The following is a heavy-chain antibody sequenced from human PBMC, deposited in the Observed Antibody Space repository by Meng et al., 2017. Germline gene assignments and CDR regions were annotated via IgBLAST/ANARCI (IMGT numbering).Heavy chain of an antibody. J-gene: IGHJ4*02. Sequence: GGSLRLSCAASGFTFSSYAMSWVRQAPGKGLEWVAVIWYDGSNKYYADSVKGRFTISRDNSKNTLYLQMNSLRAEDTAVYYCAKVGATMVRGVIMDNYFDYWGQGTLVTVSS. V-gene: IGHV3-33*06. CDR2: IWYDGSNK. CDR1: GFTFSSYA. CDR3: AKVGATMVRGVIMDNYFDY. D-gene: IGHD3-10*01.